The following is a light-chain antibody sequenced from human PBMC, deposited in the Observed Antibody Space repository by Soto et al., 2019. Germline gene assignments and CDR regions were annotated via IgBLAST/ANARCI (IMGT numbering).Light chain of an antibody. CDR2: DVT. CDR3: CSYTGSLWV. Sequence: QSVLTQPRSVSGSPGQSVTISCTGTSSDVGGYKYVSWYQLHPGKAPKLMIYDVTKRPSGVPDRFSGFKSGNTASLTISGLQAEDEADYYCCSYTGSLWVFGGGTKLTVL. V-gene: IGLV2-11*01. CDR1: SSDVGGYKY. J-gene: IGLJ3*02.